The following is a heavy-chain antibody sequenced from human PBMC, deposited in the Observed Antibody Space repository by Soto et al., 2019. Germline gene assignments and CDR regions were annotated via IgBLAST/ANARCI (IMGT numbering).Heavy chain of an antibody. Sequence: SETLSLTCTVSGASISSGDHFWTWLRQSPGKGLEWIGYIYYSGSTYYNPSLKSRVAISVDTSKNQFSLTLTSVTAADTAVYYCAREEALIVVPTGGIDYSFDYWGQGTLVTVSS. D-gene: IGHD3-22*01. V-gene: IGHV4-30-4*01. CDR2: IYYSGST. CDR3: AREEALIVVPTGGIDYSFDY. J-gene: IGHJ4*02. CDR1: GASISSGDHF.